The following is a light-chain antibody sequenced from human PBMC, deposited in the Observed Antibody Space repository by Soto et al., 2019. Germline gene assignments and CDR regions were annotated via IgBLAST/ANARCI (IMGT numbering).Light chain of an antibody. V-gene: IGKV1-5*03. CDR2: KAS. CDR1: QSISNW. Sequence: DIQMTQSPSTLSASVGDRVTITCRASQSISNWLAWYQQKPGKAPKLLIFKASTLESGVPSRFSGSGSGTEFTLNISSLQPDDFATYHSQQYDTYPRTFGQGTKVDI. J-gene: IGKJ1*01. CDR3: QQYDTYPRT.